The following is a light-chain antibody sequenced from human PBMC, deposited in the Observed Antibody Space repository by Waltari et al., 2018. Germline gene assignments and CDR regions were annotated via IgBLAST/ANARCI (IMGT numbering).Light chain of an antibody. Sequence: EIVLTQSPSTLSLSPGQRATLSCRASQTVRTTYVAWYHQTPGQAPTLLVYGASSRATGIPDRFSGSVSGTDFSLTNSSLEPEDFAVYYCQQDDISPLPFGGGTKVEIK. V-gene: IGKV3-20*01. CDR3: QQDDISPLP. CDR2: GAS. CDR1: QTVRTTY. J-gene: IGKJ4*01.